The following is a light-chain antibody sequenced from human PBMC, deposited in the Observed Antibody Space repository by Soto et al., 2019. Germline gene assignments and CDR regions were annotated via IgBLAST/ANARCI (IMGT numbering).Light chain of an antibody. V-gene: IGKV3-11*01. CDR1: QSVSSY. CDR3: QQRSDWPST. CDR2: DAS. J-gene: IGKJ4*01. Sequence: EIVLTQSPATLSLSPGERATLSCRASQSVSSYLAWYQQKPGQAPRLLIYDASNRATGIPARFSGSGSGTDFTLTISSLAPDDFAVYYCQQRSDWPSTVGGGTNVQIK.